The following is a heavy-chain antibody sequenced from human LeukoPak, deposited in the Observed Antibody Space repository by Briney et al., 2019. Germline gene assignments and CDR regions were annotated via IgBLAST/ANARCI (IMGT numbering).Heavy chain of an antibody. CDR3: AKDLSSGWPDAFDI. V-gene: IGHV3-74*01. CDR1: GFTFSSYW. CDR2: INSDGSST. Sequence: GGSLRLSCAASGFTFSSYWMHWVRQAPGKGLVWDSRINSDGSSTSYADSVKGRFTISRDNSKNTLYLQLSSLRAGDTAVYYRAKDLSSGWPDAFDIWGQGTMVTVSS. D-gene: IGHD6-19*01. J-gene: IGHJ3*02.